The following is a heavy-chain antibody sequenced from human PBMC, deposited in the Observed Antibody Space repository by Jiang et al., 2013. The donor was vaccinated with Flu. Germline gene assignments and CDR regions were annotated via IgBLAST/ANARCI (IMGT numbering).Heavy chain of an antibody. CDR2: IYYSGST. CDR1: GGSISSYY. V-gene: IGHV4-59*01. Sequence: GSGLVKPSETLSLTCTVSGGSISSYYWSWIRQPPGKGLEWIGYIYYSGSTNYNPSLKSRVTISVDTSKNQFXLKLSSVTAADTAVYYCARVFQTATHAYWGQGTLVTVS. CDR3: ARVFQTATHAY. J-gene: IGHJ4*02. D-gene: IGHD2-21*02.